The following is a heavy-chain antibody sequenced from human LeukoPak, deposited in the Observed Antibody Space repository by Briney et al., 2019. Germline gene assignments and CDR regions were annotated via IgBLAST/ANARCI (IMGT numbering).Heavy chain of an antibody. V-gene: IGHV4-34*01. CDR3: ARLIPPVDFTRYYFDY. CDR2: INHSGST. J-gene: IGHJ4*02. CDR1: GGSFSGYY. Sequence: SETLSLTCAVYGGSFSGYYWSWIRQPPGKGLEWIGEINHSGSTNYNPSLKSRVTISVDTSKNQFSLKLSSVTAADTAVYYCARLIPPVDFTRYYFDYWGQGTLVTVSS. D-gene: IGHD3-9*01.